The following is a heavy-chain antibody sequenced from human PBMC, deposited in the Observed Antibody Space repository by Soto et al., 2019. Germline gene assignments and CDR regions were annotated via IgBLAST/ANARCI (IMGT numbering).Heavy chain of an antibody. D-gene: IGHD5-12*01. Sequence: QVHLVQSGAEVTKPGASVKVSCKASGYSFSGYGVHWVRRSPRQRFEWMGWINVAKGKTKYSQKFQGRVTVTRDTSASTVYMDLSGLRSEDTAVYYCTRDRAREGYFGMDVWGQGTTVTVSS. V-gene: IGHV1-3*01. CDR3: TRDRAREGYFGMDV. CDR1: GYSFSGYG. J-gene: IGHJ6*02. CDR2: INVAKGKT.